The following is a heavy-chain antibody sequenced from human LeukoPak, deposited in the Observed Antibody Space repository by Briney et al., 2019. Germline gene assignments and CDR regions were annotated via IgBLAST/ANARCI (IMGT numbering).Heavy chain of an antibody. Sequence: GGSLRLSCAASGFTFSDYSMNWVRQAPGMGLEWVSSISGSSIHILYADSVKGRFTISRDDAKNSLYLQMSSLRAEDSGIYYCARFETVAVNSNDYWGQGALVTVSS. CDR1: GFTFSDYS. CDR2: ISGSSIHI. J-gene: IGHJ4*02. D-gene: IGHD6-19*01. V-gene: IGHV3-21*01. CDR3: ARFETVAVNSNDY.